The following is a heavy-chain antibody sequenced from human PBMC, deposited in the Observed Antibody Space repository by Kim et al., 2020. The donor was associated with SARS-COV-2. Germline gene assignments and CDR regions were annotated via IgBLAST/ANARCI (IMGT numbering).Heavy chain of an antibody. CDR2: VRNKARSYTT. V-gene: IGHV3-72*01. CDR1: GFTFSDHY. J-gene: IGHJ3*01. Sequence: GGSLRLSCAASGFTFSDHYMDWVRQAPGKGLEWVGRVRNKARSYTTEYAASVTGRFTVSRDDSKNSVNLQMNSLKIEDTAVYYCARSGSRAAFDVWGQGTMVTVSS. CDR3: ARSGSRAAFDV. D-gene: IGHD3-10*01.